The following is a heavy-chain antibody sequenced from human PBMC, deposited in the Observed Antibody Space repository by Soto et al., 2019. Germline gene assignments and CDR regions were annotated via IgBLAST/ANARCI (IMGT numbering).Heavy chain of an antibody. Sequence: SETLSLTCIVSGESISCSSYYWRWIRQPPGKGLEWIGSIYYSGRTYYNPSFKSRVTISIDTSKNQFPLKLSSVTATDTAVYYCARQRTTVVTQAYFDHWGQGALVTVSS. D-gene: IGHD2-21*02. J-gene: IGHJ4*02. CDR3: ARQRTTVVTQAYFDH. V-gene: IGHV4-39*01. CDR2: IYYSGRT. CDR1: GESISCSSYY.